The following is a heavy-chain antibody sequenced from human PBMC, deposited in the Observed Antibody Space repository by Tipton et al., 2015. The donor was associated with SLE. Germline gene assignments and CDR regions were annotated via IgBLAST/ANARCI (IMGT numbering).Heavy chain of an antibody. CDR1: GGSFSGYY. D-gene: IGHD6-13*01. J-gene: IGHJ5*02. CDR3: ARGADSSSSDPLFDP. CDR2: IYHSGST. Sequence: GLVKPSETLSLTCAVYGGSFSGYYWGWIRQPPGKGLEWIGSIYHSGSTYYNPSLKSRVTISVDTSKNQFSLKLSSVTAADTAVYYCARGADSSSSDPLFDPWGQGTLVTVSS. V-gene: IGHV4-38-2*01.